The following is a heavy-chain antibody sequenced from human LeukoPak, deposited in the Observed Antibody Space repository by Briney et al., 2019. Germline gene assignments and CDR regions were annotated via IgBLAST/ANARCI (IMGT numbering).Heavy chain of an antibody. V-gene: IGHV3-23*01. CDR2: ISGSGGGA. J-gene: IGHJ4*02. Sequence: GGSLRLSCAASGFTFNNYVMSWVRQSPGKGLEWVSAISGSGGGAYYPNTVKGRFTISRDNSKNTLYLQMNSLRAEDTAVYSCAKDSIDVIAVYYFDYWGQGTLVTVSS. CDR3: AKDSIDVIAVYYFDY. D-gene: IGHD2-21*01. CDR1: GFTFNNYV.